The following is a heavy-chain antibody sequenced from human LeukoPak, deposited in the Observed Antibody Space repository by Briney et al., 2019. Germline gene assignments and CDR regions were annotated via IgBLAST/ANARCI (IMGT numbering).Heavy chain of an antibody. Sequence: ASVKVSCKASGYTFTGYYMHWVRQAPGQGLEWMGWINPNSGGTNYAQKFQGRVTMTRDTSISTAYMELSRLRSDDTAVYYCARELVEDYFDSSGRYNYYYYMDVWAKGPRSPSP. D-gene: IGHD3-22*01. CDR1: GYTFTGYY. V-gene: IGHV1-2*02. CDR2: INPNSGGT. CDR3: ARELVEDYFDSSGRYNYYYYMDV. J-gene: IGHJ6*03.